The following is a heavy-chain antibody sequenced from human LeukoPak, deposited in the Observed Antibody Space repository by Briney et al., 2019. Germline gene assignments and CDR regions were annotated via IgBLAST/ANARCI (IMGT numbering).Heavy chain of an antibody. Sequence: GGSLRLSCAASGFTFSSYSMNWVRQAPGKGLEWVSSISSSSSYIYYADSVKGRFTISRDNAKNSLYLQMNSLRAEDTAVYYCARDGRIAAADPPDYWGQGTLVTVSS. V-gene: IGHV3-21*01. CDR2: ISSSSSYI. D-gene: IGHD6-13*01. CDR3: ARDGRIAAADPPDY. J-gene: IGHJ4*02. CDR1: GFTFSSYS.